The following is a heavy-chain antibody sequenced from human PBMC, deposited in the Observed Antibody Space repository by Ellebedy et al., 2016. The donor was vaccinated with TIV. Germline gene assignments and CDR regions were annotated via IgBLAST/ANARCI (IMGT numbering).Heavy chain of an antibody. CDR1: GFSISSNY. J-gene: IGHJ4*01. V-gene: IGHV3-53*01. Sequence: GGSLRLSCVVSGFSISSNYMSWVRQAPGKGLEWVSIIYSSGNTYYADSAKGRFTISRYTSKNTLYLHMNSLRAEDTAVYYCSRVDLGLAFNYWGRGALVTVSS. CDR2: IYSSGNT. CDR3: SRVDLGLAFNY. D-gene: IGHD1-26*01.